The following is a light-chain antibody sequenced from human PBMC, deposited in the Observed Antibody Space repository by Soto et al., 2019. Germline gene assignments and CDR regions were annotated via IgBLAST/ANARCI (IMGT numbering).Light chain of an antibody. J-gene: IGKJ1*01. CDR1: QSVSSNY. CDR3: QQSGSSPRT. CDR2: DAS. Sequence: EIVLTQSPGTLSLSPGERATLSCRASQSVSSNYLAWYQHKPGQAPRLLISDASSRATGIPDRFTGSGSGTDFTLTISRLEPEDFAVYYCQQSGSSPRTFGQGTKVETK. V-gene: IGKV3-20*01.